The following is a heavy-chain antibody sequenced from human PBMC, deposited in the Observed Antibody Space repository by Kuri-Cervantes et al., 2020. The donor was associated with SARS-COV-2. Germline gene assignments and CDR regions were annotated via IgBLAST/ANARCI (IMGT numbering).Heavy chain of an antibody. V-gene: IGHV3-33*06. CDR2: IWYDGSNK. D-gene: IGHD4-17*01. CDR3: AKLQAAYGDYVY. CDR1: GFTFSSYG. J-gene: IGHJ4*02. Sequence: GGSLRLSCAASGFTFSSYGMHWVRQAPGKGLEWVAIIWYDGSNKYYADSVKGRFSISRDNSKNTLYLQMNSLSAEDTAVYYCAKLQAAYGDYVYWGRGTLVTVSS.